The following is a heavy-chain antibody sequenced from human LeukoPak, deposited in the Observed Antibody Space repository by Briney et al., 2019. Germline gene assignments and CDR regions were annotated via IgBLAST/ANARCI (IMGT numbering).Heavy chain of an antibody. J-gene: IGHJ3*02. CDR2: VYYSGST. CDR1: GGSISTYY. D-gene: IGHD1-14*01. Sequence: SETLSFTCTVSGGSISTYYWSWIRQPPGKGLEWIGYVYYSGSTNYNPSLKSRVTISADTSKNQFSLRLSSVTAADTAVYYCARGLNNRKSGRRFDVFEIWGQGTMVTVSS. V-gene: IGHV4-59*01. CDR3: ARGLNNRKSGRRFDVFEI.